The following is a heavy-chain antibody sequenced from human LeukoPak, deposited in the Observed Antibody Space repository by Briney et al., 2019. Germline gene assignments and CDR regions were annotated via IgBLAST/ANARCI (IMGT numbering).Heavy chain of an antibody. V-gene: IGHV3-48*03. D-gene: IGHD1-26*01. J-gene: IGHJ4*02. Sequence: PGGSLRLSCAASGFTFGSYDMNWVRQSPGKGLEWLSYISTSGSTIMYAGSVKGRLTISRDNGNNSLYLHLHSLRAEDTAVYYCARAHSVSSHRYFDHWGQGTVVTVSS. CDR1: GFTFGSYD. CDR3: ARAHSVSSHRYFDH. CDR2: ISTSGSTI.